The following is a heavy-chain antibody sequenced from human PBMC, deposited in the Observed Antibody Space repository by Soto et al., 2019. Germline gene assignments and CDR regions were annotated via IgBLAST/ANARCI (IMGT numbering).Heavy chain of an antibody. Sequence: ASVKVSCKASGYTFTSYYMHWVRQAPGQGLEWMGIINPSGGSTSYAQKFQGRVTMTEDTSTDTAYMELSSLRSEDTAVYYCATAGSITIFGVVTKTYFDYWGQGTLVTVSS. CDR2: INPSGGST. CDR1: GYTFTSYY. J-gene: IGHJ4*02. D-gene: IGHD3-3*01. CDR3: ATAGSITIFGVVTKTYFDY. V-gene: IGHV1-46*01.